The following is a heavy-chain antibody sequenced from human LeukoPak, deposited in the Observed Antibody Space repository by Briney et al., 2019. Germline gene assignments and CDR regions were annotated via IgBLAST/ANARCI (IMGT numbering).Heavy chain of an antibody. CDR3: ARDHLYCSSTNCYRLDYYYYMDV. CDR2: INPNSGGT. CDR1: GYTFTGYY. V-gene: IGHV1-2*06. Sequence: ASVKVSCKASGYTFTGYYMHWERQAPGQGLEWMGRINPNSGGTNYAQKFQGRVTMTRDTSISTAYMELSRLRSDDTAVYYCARDHLYCSSTNCYRLDYYYYMDVWGKGTTVTVSS. D-gene: IGHD2-2*01. J-gene: IGHJ6*03.